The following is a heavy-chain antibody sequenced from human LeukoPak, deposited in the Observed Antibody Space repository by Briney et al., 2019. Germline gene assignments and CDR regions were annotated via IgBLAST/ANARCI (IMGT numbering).Heavy chain of an antibody. J-gene: IGHJ4*02. CDR3: TRDQYYFDSSGLPDY. CDR2: ISGSGGST. CDR1: GFTFSSYA. D-gene: IGHD3-22*01. V-gene: IGHV3-23*01. Sequence: PGGSLRLSCAASGFTFSSYAMSWVRQAPGKGLEWVSAISGSGGSTYYADSVKGLFTISRDNGKNTLYLQMNSLRAEDTAVYYCTRDQYYFDSSGLPDYWGQGTLVTVSS.